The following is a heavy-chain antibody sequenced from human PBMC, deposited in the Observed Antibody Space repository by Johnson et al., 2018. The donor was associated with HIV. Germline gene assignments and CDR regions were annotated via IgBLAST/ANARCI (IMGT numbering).Heavy chain of an antibody. V-gene: IGHV3-30*18. Sequence: QVQVVESGGGVVQPGRSLRLSCAASGFTFSSYGMHWVRQAPGKGLEWVAVISYDGSNKYYADSVKGRFTISRDNSKNTLYLQMNSLRAEDTAVYYCANNLQQLATKDAFDIWGQGTMVTVSS. CDR1: GFTFSSYG. D-gene: IGHD6-13*01. J-gene: IGHJ3*02. CDR2: ISYDGSNK. CDR3: ANNLQQLATKDAFDI.